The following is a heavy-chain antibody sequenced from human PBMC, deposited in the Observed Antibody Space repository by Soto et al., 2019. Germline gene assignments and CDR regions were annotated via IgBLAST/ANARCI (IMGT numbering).Heavy chain of an antibody. CDR2: IIPILGIA. D-gene: IGHD2-8*01. CDR3: AKGYCTNGVCLSFDY. Sequence: QVQLVQSGAEVQKPGSSVKVSCKASGGTFSSYTISWVRQAPGQGLEWMGRIIPILGIANYAQKFQGRVTITADKSTSTAYMELSSLRSEDTAVYYCAKGYCTNGVCLSFDYWGQGTLVTVSS. J-gene: IGHJ4*02. V-gene: IGHV1-69*02. CDR1: GGTFSSYT.